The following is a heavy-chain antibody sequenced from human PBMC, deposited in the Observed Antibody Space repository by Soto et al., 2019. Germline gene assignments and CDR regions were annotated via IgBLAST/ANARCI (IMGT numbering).Heavy chain of an antibody. CDR3: AKVLGKGTIPDY. CDR2: ISYDGSDK. CDR1: GFTFNSYG. D-gene: IGHD2-21*01. J-gene: IGHJ4*02. V-gene: IGHV3-30*18. Sequence: QVQLVESGGGVVQPGRSLRLSCAASGFTFNSYGMHWVRQGTGKGLEWVALISYDGSDKYYPDSVKGRFTISRDNSKNTLSLQKNSPRPEDTAVYYCAKVLGKGTIPDYWGQGTLVTVSS.